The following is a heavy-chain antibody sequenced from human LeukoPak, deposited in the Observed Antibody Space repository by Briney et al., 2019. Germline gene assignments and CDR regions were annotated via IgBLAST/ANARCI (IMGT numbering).Heavy chain of an antibody. CDR3: SGQYLSGKYPDYLNP. CDR1: GGSISSGGYS. J-gene: IGHJ5*02. V-gene: IGHV4-30-2*01. D-gene: IGHD1-26*01. Sequence: PSETLSLTCAVSGGSISSGGYSWSWIRQPPGKGLEWIGYIYHSGSTYYNPSLKSRVTISVDRSKNQFSLNLNSVTAADTALNSCSGQYLSGKYPDYLNPLGQGTPVNVSS. CDR2: IYHSGST.